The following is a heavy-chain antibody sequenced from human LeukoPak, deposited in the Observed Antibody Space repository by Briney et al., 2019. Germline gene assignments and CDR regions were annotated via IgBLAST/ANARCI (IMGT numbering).Heavy chain of an antibody. CDR2: IYYSGST. D-gene: IGHD3-3*01. V-gene: IGHV4-59*01. Sequence: SETLSLTCTVSGGSISSYYWSWIRQPPGKGLEWIGYIYYSGSTNYNPSLKSRVTISVDTSKNQFSLKLSSVTAADTAVYYCATYYDFWSGYYKGAFDIWGQGTMVTVSS. CDR1: GGSISSYY. J-gene: IGHJ3*02. CDR3: ATYYDFWSGYYKGAFDI.